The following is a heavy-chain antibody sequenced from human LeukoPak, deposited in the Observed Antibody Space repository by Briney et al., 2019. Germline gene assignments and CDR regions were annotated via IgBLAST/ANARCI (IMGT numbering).Heavy chain of an antibody. Sequence: ASVKVSCKASGYTFTFYDIQWVRQAAGQGLEWMGWMNPHSGNTGYAQKFLGRITLTRNTSTSMAYMELTSLKSEDTAVYYCARSQARLGWFDPWGQGTLVTVSS. V-gene: IGHV1-8*03. CDR2: MNPHSGNT. CDR3: ARSQARLGWFDP. J-gene: IGHJ5*02. CDR1: GYTFTFYD. D-gene: IGHD6-19*01.